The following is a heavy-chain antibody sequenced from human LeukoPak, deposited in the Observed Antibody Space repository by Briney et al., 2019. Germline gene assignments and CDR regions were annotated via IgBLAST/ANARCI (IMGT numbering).Heavy chain of an antibody. D-gene: IGHD3-10*01. CDR3: ATLRGVKVY. CDR1: GFTVSSNY. CDR2: IYSGSDT. V-gene: IGHV3-66*02. J-gene: IGHJ4*02. Sequence: PGGSLRLSCPASGFTVSSNYMSWVRQAPGKGLEWLSVIYSGSDTYYADGVKGRFTISRDNSKNTLYLQMNSLRAEDTAVYYCATLRGVKVYWGQGTLVTVSS.